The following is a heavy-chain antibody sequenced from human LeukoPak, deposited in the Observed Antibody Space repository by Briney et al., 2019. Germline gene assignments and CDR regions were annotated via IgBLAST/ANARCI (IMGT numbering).Heavy chain of an antibody. CDR3: AKGLGPRVGATLGDY. CDR1: GFTFDDYA. V-gene: IGHV3-9*01. Sequence: PGGSLRLSCAASGFTFDDYAMHWVRQAPGKGLEWVSGISWNSGSIGYADSVKGRFTISRDNAKNSLYLQMNSLRAEDTALYYCAKGLGPRVGATLGDYWGQGTLVTVSS. J-gene: IGHJ4*02. CDR2: ISWNSGSI. D-gene: IGHD1-26*01.